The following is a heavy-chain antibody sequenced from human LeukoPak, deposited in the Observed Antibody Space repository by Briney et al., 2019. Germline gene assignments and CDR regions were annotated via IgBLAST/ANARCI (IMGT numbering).Heavy chain of an antibody. CDR2: ISGSGGST. CDR1: GFTFSSYA. CDR3: AKYVVAGTTWAAFDI. V-gene: IGHV3-23*01. J-gene: IGHJ3*02. Sequence: PGGSLRLSCAASGFTFSSYAMSGVRQAPGKGLGWVSAISGSGGSTYYADSVKGRFPLSRHNSKNTVYVQKNILVAEDTGVYYCAKYVVAGTTWAAFDIWGQGTMVTVSS. D-gene: IGHD4-17*01.